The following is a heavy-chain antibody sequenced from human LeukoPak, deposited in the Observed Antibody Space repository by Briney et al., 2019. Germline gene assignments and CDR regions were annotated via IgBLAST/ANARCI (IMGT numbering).Heavy chain of an antibody. D-gene: IGHD5-24*01. CDR3: ARQRYHTGHADY. Sequence: PSESLSLTCAVAGYSVSRGYDWGWGRQAPGKGREGSGSIYHSGSHYYNPSLKSRVTISVDTSKNPFSLKLSSATAADTAVYYCARQRYHTGHADYWGQGTLVTVSS. CDR2: IYHSGSH. CDR1: GYSVSRGYD. J-gene: IGHJ4*02. V-gene: IGHV4-38-2*01.